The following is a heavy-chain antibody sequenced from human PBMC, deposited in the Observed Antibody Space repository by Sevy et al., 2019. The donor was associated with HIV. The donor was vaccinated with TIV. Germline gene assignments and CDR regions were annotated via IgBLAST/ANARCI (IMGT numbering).Heavy chain of an antibody. CDR3: ARVGYCSSTSCYTLISYYYYYGMDV. D-gene: IGHD2-2*02. J-gene: IGHJ6*02. CDR1: GYTFTSYG. CDR2: ISAYNGNT. V-gene: IGHV1-18*01. Sequence: ASVKVFCKASGYTFTSYGISWVRQAPGQGLEWMGWISAYNGNTNYAQKLQGRVTMTTDTSTSTAYMELRSLRSDDTAVYYCARVGYCSSTSCYTLISYYYYYGMDVWGQGTTVTVSS.